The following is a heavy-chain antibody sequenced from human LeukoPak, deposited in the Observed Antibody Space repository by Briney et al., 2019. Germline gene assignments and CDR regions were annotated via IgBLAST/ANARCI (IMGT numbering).Heavy chain of an antibody. V-gene: IGHV1-8*01. CDR1: GYTFTSYD. J-gene: IGHJ4*02. Sequence: ASVKVSCKASGYTFTSYDINWVRQATGQGLEWMGWMNPNSGNTGYAQKFQGRVTMTRNTSISTAYMELSSLRSEDTGVYYCAKGYSGRGYDSSGLDYWGQGTLVTVSS. CDR2: MNPNSGNT. D-gene: IGHD3-22*01. CDR3: AKGYSGRGYDSSGLDY.